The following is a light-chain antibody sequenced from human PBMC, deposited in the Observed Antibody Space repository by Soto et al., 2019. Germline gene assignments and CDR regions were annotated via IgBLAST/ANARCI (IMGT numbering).Light chain of an antibody. CDR3: QQSYSTPRT. CDR1: QSISSY. V-gene: IGKV1-39*01. J-gene: IGKJ1*01. Sequence: DIQMTHSPSSLSASVGDIFTIRCXASQSISSYLNWYQQKPGKAPKLLIYAASSLQSGVPSRFSGSGSGTDFTLTISSLQPEDFATYYCQQSYSTPRTFGQGTKVDVK. CDR2: AAS.